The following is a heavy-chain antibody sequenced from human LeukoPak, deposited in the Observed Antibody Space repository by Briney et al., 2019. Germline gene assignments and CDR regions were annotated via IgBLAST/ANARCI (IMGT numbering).Heavy chain of an antibody. CDR3: AKGYDSSANDAFDI. CDR1: GFTFDDYA. J-gene: IGHJ3*02. D-gene: IGHD3-22*01. CDR2: ISWNSGSI. Sequence: GGSLRLSCAASGFTFDDYAMHWVRQAPGKGLEWVSGISWNSGSIGYADSVKGRFTISRDNAKNSLYLQMNSLRAEDMALYYCAKGYDSSANDAFDIWGQGTMVTVSS. V-gene: IGHV3-9*03.